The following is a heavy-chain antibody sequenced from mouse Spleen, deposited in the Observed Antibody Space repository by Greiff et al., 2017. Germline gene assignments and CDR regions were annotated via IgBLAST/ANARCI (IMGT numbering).Heavy chain of an antibody. CDR1: GYSITSGYY. Sequence: EVKLMESGPGLVKPSQSLSLTCSVTGYSITSGYYWNWIRQFPGNKLEWMGYISYDGSNNYNPSLKNRISITRDTSKNQFFLKLNSVTTEDTATYYCARHYYGSSWGAMDYWGQGTSVTVSS. D-gene: IGHD1-1*01. CDR2: ISYDGSN. J-gene: IGHJ4*01. V-gene: IGHV3-6*01. CDR3: ARHYYGSSWGAMDY.